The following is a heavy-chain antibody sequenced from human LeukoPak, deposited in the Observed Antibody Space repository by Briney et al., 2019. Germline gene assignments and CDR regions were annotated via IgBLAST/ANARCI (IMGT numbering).Heavy chain of an antibody. CDR1: GFTFGDYP. J-gene: IGHJ4*02. CDR2: ITIKVHGGTT. V-gene: IGHV3-49*04. D-gene: IGHD2-8*01. Sequence: GRSLRLSCTGSGFTFGDYPISWVRQAPGKGLEWVGHITIKVHGGTTGFAASVKGRFTVSRDDSRSVAYLQMNGLKTEDTAVYYCTRKRCPSGVFPLDYWGQGTLVTASS. CDR3: TRKRCPSGVFPLDY.